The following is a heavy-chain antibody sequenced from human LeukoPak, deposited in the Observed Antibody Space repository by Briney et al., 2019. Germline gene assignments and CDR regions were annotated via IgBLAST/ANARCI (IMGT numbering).Heavy chain of an antibody. Sequence: GGCLRLSCAASGFTFSRYSMNWVRQAPGKGLEWVSYISSDSGIISYADSVKGRFTVSRDNAKNSLYLPMNSLRAEDTAVYYCARDVNWAFDYWGQGNLVTVSS. J-gene: IGHJ4*02. D-gene: IGHD7-27*01. CDR3: ARDVNWAFDY. CDR2: ISSDSGII. V-gene: IGHV3-48*01. CDR1: GFTFSRYS.